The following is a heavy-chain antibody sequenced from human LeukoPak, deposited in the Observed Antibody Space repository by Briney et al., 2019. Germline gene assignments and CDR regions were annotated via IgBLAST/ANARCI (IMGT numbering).Heavy chain of an antibody. CDR3: ARGFCSGGHCYRTFFDY. J-gene: IGHJ4*02. V-gene: IGHV4-59*01. Sequence: PSETLSLTCTVSSGSISNYYWSWIRQSPGEGLEWIGYIYYTGSTNYNPSLKNRVTILVDTSNNQFSLKLSSVTAADTAVYYCARGFCSGGHCYRTFFDYWGQGTLVTVSS. CDR1: SGSISNYY. D-gene: IGHD2-15*01. CDR2: IYYTGST.